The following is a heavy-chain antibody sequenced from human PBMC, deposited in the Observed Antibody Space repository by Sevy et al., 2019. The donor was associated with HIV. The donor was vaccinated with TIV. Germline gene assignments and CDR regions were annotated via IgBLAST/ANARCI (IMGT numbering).Heavy chain of an antibody. Sequence: GGSLRLSCAASGFTFSSYWMHWVRQAPGKGLVWVSRINSDGSSTSYADSVKGRFTNSRDNAKNTLYLQMNSLRAEDTAVYYCAREIRWFGKMGYYYYGMDVWGQGTTVTVSS. CDR2: INSDGSST. D-gene: IGHD3-10*01. J-gene: IGHJ6*02. CDR3: AREIRWFGKMGYYYYGMDV. CDR1: GFTFSSYW. V-gene: IGHV3-74*01.